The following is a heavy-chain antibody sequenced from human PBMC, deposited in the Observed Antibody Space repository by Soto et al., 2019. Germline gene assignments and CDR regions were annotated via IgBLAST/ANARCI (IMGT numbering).Heavy chain of an antibody. D-gene: IGHD6-19*01. CDR3: ARGLGRNVAGYDY. CDR1: GGSFSGYY. V-gene: IGHV4-34*01. CDR2: INHSGST. J-gene: IGHJ4*02. Sequence: SETLSLTCAVYGGSFSGYYWSWIRQPPGKGLEWIGEINHSGSTNYNPSLKSRVTISVDTSKNQFSLKLSSVTAADTAVYYCARGLGRNVAGYDYWGQGTLVTVSS.